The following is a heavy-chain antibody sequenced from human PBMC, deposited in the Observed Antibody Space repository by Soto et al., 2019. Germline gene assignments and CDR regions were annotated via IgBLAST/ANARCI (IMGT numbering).Heavy chain of an antibody. CDR2: IYYSGST. CDR3: AGPPPTGFLEWLFGAFDI. CDR1: GGSISSSSYY. J-gene: IGHJ3*02. V-gene: IGHV4-39*01. Sequence: QLQLQESGPGLVKPSETLSLTCTVSGGSISSSSYYWGWIRQPPGKGLEWIGSIYYSGSTYYNPSLKSRVTISVDTSKNQFSLKLSSVTAADTAVYYCAGPPPTGFLEWLFGAFDIWGQGTMVTVSS. D-gene: IGHD3-3*01.